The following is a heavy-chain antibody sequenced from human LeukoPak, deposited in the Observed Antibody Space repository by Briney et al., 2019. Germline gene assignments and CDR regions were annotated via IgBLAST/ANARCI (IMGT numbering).Heavy chain of an antibody. Sequence: PSETLSLTCSVSGASISSSSYYWGWIRQPPGKGLEWIASIYYSGTTYYNPSLKSRVTISADTSKNQFSLKLSSVTAADTAVYYCTSRGWIVGLVDYWGQGTLVTVSS. J-gene: IGHJ4*02. D-gene: IGHD3-22*01. CDR3: TSRGWIVGLVDY. V-gene: IGHV4-39*01. CDR1: GASISSSSYY. CDR2: IYYSGTT.